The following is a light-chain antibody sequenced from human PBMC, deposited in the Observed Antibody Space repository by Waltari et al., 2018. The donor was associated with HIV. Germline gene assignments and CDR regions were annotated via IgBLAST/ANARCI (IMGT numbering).Light chain of an antibody. CDR2: GDN. J-gene: IGLJ1*01. CDR1: NSNVGSNV. V-gene: IGLV1-44*01. Sequence: QSVLTQPHSASGTPGQRVIISCSGSNSNVGSNVVTWYQQLPGTAPKLLIYGDNEPPSAVPGRFSGSKSGASASLAISDLQSEDEAEYYCAAWDARLNEYLFVTGTKVTVL. CDR3: AAWDARLNEYL.